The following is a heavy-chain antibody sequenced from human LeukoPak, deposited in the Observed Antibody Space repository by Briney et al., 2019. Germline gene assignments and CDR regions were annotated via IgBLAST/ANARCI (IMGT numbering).Heavy chain of an antibody. CDR3: AREDQGKYDY. Sequence: ASVKVSCKASGYTFTGYYMHWVRQAPGLGLEWMGWINPNSGGTNYAQKFQGRVTMTRDTSINTAYMELSRLRSDDTAVYYCAREDQGKYDYWGQGTLVTVSS. CDR1: GYTFTGYY. J-gene: IGHJ4*02. CDR2: INPNSGGT. V-gene: IGHV1-2*02. D-gene: IGHD3-10*01.